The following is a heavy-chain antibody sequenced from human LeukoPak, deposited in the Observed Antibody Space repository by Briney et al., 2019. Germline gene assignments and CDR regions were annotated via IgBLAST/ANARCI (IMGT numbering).Heavy chain of an antibody. CDR1: GFIFSSYS. Sequence: GSLILSCAASGFIFSSYSMHWVRQAPGKGLEWVSYISSGSGTIYYADSVKGRFTTSRDNAKNSLYLQMNSLRAEDTAVYYCARSIAGETQYWGQGTLVTVSS. D-gene: IGHD6-6*01. V-gene: IGHV3-48*04. CDR2: ISSGSGTI. J-gene: IGHJ4*02. CDR3: ARSIAGETQY.